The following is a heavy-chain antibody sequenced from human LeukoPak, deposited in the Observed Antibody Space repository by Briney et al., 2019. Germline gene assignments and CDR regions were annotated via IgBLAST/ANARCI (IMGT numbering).Heavy chain of an antibody. CDR3: ARQHQMFQFTYYMDV. D-gene: IGHD2-2*01. V-gene: IGHV4-4*07. Sequence: PSETLSLTCTVSNGSMTSYYWSWIRDGGKGLEWIGLIYSSGTTSYNPSLKSRVSMSVDTSKSRFSLTLNSLTAADTAVYYCARQHQMFQFTYYMDVWGKGTTVTVSS. CDR1: NGSMTSYY. J-gene: IGHJ6*03. CDR2: IYSSGTT.